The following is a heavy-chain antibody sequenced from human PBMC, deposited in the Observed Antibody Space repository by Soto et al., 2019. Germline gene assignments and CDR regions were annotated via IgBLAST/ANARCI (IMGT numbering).Heavy chain of an antibody. CDR3: AKLAVVGDYSYYYMDV. V-gene: IGHV3-49*03. Sequence: PGGSLRLSCTASGFTFGDYAMSWFRQAPGKGLEWVGFVRSKAYGGTTEYAASVKGRFTISRDDSKSIAYLQMNSLKTEDTAVYYCAKLAVVGDYSYYYMDVWGKGTTVTLSS. D-gene: IGHD5-18*01. J-gene: IGHJ6*03. CDR2: VRSKAYGGTT. CDR1: GFTFGDYA.